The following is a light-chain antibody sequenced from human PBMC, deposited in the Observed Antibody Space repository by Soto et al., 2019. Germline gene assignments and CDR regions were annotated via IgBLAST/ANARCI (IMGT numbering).Light chain of an antibody. CDR1: QSISSY. V-gene: IGKV1-39*01. CDR3: QQSYSTPPVT. CDR2: AAS. Sequence: DIQMTQSPSSLSASVGDRVTITCRASQSISSYLHWYQQKPGKAPKLLIYAASSLQSGVPSRFSGSGSGTDFTLTISSLQPEDFATYYFQQSYSTPPVTFGSGTKGDIK. J-gene: IGKJ3*01.